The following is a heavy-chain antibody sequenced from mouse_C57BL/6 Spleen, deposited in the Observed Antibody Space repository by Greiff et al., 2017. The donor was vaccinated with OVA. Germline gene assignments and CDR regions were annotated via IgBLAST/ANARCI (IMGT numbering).Heavy chain of an antibody. J-gene: IGHJ2*01. CDR1: GYSFTGYY. V-gene: IGHV1-42*01. Sequence: EVKLMESGPELVKPGASVKISCKASGYSFTGYYMNWVKQSPEKSLEWIGEINPSTGGTTYNQKFKAKATLTVDKSSSTAYMQRKSLTSEDSAVYYCAREGEDYWGQGTTLTVSS. CDR3: AREGEDY. CDR2: INPSTGGT.